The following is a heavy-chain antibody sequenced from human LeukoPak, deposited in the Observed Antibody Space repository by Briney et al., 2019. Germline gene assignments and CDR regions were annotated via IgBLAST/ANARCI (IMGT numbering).Heavy chain of an antibody. D-gene: IGHD3-10*01. CDR2: MSFDGSFE. Sequence: PGGSLRLSCVASGFPFADYSLHWVRQAPGKGLEWVALMSFDGSFENFADSVKGRFTISRDNSKNTLYLQMNSLRAEDTAVYYCASAFWFGDLFADYWGQGTLVTVSS. CDR1: GFPFADYS. J-gene: IGHJ4*02. CDR3: ASAFWFGDLFADY. V-gene: IGHV3-30*14.